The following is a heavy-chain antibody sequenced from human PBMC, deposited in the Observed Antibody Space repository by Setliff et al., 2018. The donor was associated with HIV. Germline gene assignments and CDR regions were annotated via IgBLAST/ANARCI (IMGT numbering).Heavy chain of an antibody. Sequence: SVKVSCKASGYTFTNYYMHWVRQAPGQGLEWMGIINPSGGSTSYQQIFQGRVTMTRDTSTSTVYMELSSLRSEDTAVYYCARGDTPMVIWGDYFDYWGQGTLVTVSS. CDR3: ARGDTPMVIWGDYFDY. V-gene: IGHV1-46*01. D-gene: IGHD5-18*01. J-gene: IGHJ4*02. CDR2: INPSGGST. CDR1: GYTFTNYY.